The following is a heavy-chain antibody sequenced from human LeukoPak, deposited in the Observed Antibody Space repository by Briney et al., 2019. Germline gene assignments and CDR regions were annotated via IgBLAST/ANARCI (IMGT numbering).Heavy chain of an antibody. CDR3: ARDPGSGSFDY. CDR2: ISSSGSTI. J-gene: IGHJ4*02. V-gene: IGHV3-48*03. CDR1: GFTFSSYE. D-gene: IGHD3-10*01. Sequence: GGSLRLSCAASGFTFSSYEMNWVRQAPGKGLEWVSYISSSGSTIYYADSVKGRFTISRDNAKNSLCLQMNSLRAEDTAVYYCARDPGSGSFDYWGQGTLVTVSS.